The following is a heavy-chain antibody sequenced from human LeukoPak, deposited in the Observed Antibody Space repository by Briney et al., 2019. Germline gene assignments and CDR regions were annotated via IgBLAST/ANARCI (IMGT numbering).Heavy chain of an antibody. CDR2: ISYDGSNK. Sequence: GGSLRLSCAASGYTFSSYAMHWVRQAPGKGLEWVAVISYDGSNKYYADSVKGRFTISRDNSKNTLYLQMNSLRAEDTAVYYCAKDPVWFANDILTGYYHRGSYYGMDVWGQGTTVTVSS. J-gene: IGHJ6*02. CDR1: GYTFSSYA. V-gene: IGHV3-30-3*01. CDR3: AKDPVWFANDILTGYYHRGSYYGMDV. D-gene: IGHD3-9*01.